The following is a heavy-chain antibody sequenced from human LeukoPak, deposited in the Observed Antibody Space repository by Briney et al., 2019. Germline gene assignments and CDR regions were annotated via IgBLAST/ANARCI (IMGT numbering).Heavy chain of an antibody. D-gene: IGHD3-10*01. CDR2: INHSGST. CDR1: GGSFSGYY. J-gene: IGHJ1*01. CDR3: ARYGSGSYSDDHFQH. V-gene: IGHV4-34*01. Sequence: SETLSLTCAVYGGSFSGYYWSWIRQPPGKGLEWIGEINHSGSTNYNPSLKSRVTISVDTSKNQFSLKLSSVTAADTAVYYCARYGSGSYSDDHFQHWGQGTLVTVSS.